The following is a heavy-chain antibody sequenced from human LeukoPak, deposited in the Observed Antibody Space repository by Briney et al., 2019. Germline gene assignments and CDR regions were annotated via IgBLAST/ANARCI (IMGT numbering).Heavy chain of an antibody. CDR2: INHSGST. D-gene: IGHD3-22*01. V-gene: IGHV4-39*01. J-gene: IGHJ4*02. CDR1: GGSISSSSYY. Sequence: PSETLSLTCTVSGGSISSSSYYWGWIRQPPGKGLEWIGEINHSGSTNYNPSLKSRVTISVDTSKNQFSLKLSSVTAADTAVYYCARRRHYYDSSGAGPFDYWGQGTLVTVSS. CDR3: ARRRHYYDSSGAGPFDY.